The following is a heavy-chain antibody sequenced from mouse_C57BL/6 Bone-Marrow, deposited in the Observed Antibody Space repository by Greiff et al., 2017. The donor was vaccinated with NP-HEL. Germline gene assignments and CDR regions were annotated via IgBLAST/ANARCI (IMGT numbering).Heavy chain of an antibody. Sequence: EVKLMESGGGLVQPGGSLKLSCAASGFTFSDYYMYWVRQTPEKRLEWVAYISNGGGSNYYPDTVKGRFTISRDNAKNTLYLQMSRLKSEDTAMYYCARQGYGSSPMAMDYWGQGTSVTVSS. CDR3: ARQGYGSSPMAMDY. CDR1: GFTFSDYY. V-gene: IGHV5-12*01. D-gene: IGHD1-1*01. CDR2: ISNGGGSN. J-gene: IGHJ4*01.